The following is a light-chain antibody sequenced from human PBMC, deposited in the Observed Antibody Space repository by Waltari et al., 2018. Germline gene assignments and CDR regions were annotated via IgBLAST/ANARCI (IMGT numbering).Light chain of an antibody. Sequence: ALTQPDSGPGPPGQSITISCTGVSSEVGGYESFSWYQQHPGKAPKVIIYDVSNRPSGVSNRFSGSKSGSSASLTISGLQAEDEADYYCSSYTSSTTGIFGGGTKLTVL. V-gene: IGLV2-14*01. CDR1: SSEVGGYES. J-gene: IGLJ2*01. CDR3: SSYTSSTTGI. CDR2: DVS.